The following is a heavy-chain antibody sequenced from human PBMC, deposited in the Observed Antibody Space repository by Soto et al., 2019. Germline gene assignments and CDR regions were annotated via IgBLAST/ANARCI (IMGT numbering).Heavy chain of an antibody. CDR1: GFTFSTYG. D-gene: IGHD6-19*01. CDR3: AKDHFSSGWQGFDP. J-gene: IGHJ5*02. CDR2: LSYDGSNT. V-gene: IGHV3-30*18. Sequence: QVQLVESGGGVVQPGRSLRLSCAASGFTFSTYGMHWVRQAPGKGLEWVAVLSYDGSNTYYADSVKGRFTISRDLSKNTLYLQMNSLRAEDTAVYYCAKDHFSSGWQGFDPWGQGTRVTVSS.